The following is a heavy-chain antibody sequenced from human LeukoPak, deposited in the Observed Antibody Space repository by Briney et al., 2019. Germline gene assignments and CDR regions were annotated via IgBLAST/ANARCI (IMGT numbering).Heavy chain of an antibody. J-gene: IGHJ4*02. CDR2: ISGSGGST. CDR3: AKSPGYYYDSSGYYSFGY. D-gene: IGHD3-22*01. CDR1: GFTFSSYA. Sequence: GGSLRLSCAASGFTFSSYAMSWVRQAPGKGLEGVSAISGSGGSTYYADPVEGRVTISRDNAKKTLYLQMNRLRDEDTAVYYCAKSPGYYYDSSGYYSFGYWGQGTLVTVSS. V-gene: IGHV3-23*01.